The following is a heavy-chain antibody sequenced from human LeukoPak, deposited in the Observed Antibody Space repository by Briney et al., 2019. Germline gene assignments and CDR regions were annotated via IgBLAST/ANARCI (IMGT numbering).Heavy chain of an antibody. V-gene: IGHV3-72*01. D-gene: IGHD2-21*01. CDR1: GFTFSDHY. J-gene: IGHJ4*02. CDR2: MKKRVDSFRT. CDR3: TGADVVAARPDY. Sequence: GGSLRLSCAVSGFTFSDHYMDWVRQAPGKGLEWVGRMKKRVDSFRTEYAASVRGRFTISRDDSKNSVFLQMNSLKTEDTAVYYCTGADVVAARPDYWGQGTLVTVSS.